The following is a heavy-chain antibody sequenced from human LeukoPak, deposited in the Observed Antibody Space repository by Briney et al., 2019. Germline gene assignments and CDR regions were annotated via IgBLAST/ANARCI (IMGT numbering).Heavy chain of an antibody. CDR1: GGSISSSSYY. J-gene: IGHJ6*03. CDR2: IYYSGST. CDR3: ARVRGSGSYYYYYYYMDV. Sequence: KPSETLSLTCTVSGGSISSSSYYWGWIRQPPGKGLEWIGSIYYSGSTYYNPSLKSRVTMSVDTSKNQFSLKLSSVTAADTAVYYCARVRGSGSYYYYYYYMDVWGKGTTVTISS. V-gene: IGHV4-39*07. D-gene: IGHD1-26*01.